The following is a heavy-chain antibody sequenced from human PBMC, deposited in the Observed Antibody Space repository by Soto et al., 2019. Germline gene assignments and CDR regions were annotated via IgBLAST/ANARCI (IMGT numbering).Heavy chain of an antibody. Sequence: QVQLQESGPGLVKPSETLSLTCTVSGDSISSYYWSWIRQPPGKRLEWVGYIYYSGSTNYNPSLKSRVTISIDTSKNQFSLKLSSVTAXXXXXXXXXXGGDRSDXDYWGQGTLVT. CDR2: IYYSGST. V-gene: IGHV4-59*13. D-gene: IGHD2-21*02. CDR3: XXGGDRSDXDY. J-gene: IGHJ4*02. CDR1: GDSISSYY.